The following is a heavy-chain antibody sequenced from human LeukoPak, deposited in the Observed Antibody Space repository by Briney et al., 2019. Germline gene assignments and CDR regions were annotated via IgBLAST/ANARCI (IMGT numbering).Heavy chain of an antibody. CDR3: ARKYNWNYLD. CDR1: GYSISSGYY. V-gene: IGHV4-38-2*01. CDR2: IYHSGST. J-gene: IGHJ4*02. Sequence: SETLSLTCVVSGYSISSGYYWGWIRQPPGKGLEWIGNIYHSGSTYYNPSLKSRVTMSVDTSKNQFSLKVSSVTAADTAVYYCARKYNWNYLDWGQGTLVTVSS. D-gene: IGHD1-7*01.